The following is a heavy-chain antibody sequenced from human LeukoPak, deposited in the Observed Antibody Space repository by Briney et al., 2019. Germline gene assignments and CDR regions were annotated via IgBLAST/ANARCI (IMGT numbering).Heavy chain of an antibody. CDR3: ARGMLTPPDY. D-gene: IGHD3-10*02. CDR1: GFTFSNAW. J-gene: IGHJ4*02. Sequence: PVGSLRLSCAASGFTFSNAWMSWVRQAPGKGLEWVSDVSGSGGSTYYADSVKGRFTISRANSKNTLYLQMNSLRAEDTAVYYCARGMLTPPDYWGQGTLVTVSS. V-gene: IGHV3-23*01. CDR2: VSGSGGST.